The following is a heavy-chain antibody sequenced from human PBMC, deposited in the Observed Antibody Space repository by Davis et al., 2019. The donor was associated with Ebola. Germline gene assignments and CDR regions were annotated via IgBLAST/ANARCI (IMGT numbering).Heavy chain of an antibody. J-gene: IGHJ1*01. CDR1: GFTFSDYY. Sequence: PGGSLRLSCAASGFTFSDYYMSWIRQAPGKGLERVSYISSSGSTIYYADSVKGRFTISRDNAKSALFLQMNSLRAEDTVLYYCATGGLRYFQHWGQGTLVTVSS. CDR2: ISSSGSTI. D-gene: IGHD4-17*01. CDR3: ATGGLRYFQH. V-gene: IGHV3-11*01.